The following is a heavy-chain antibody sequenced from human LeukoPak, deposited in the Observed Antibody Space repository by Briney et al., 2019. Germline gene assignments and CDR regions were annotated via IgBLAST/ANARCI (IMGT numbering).Heavy chain of an antibody. CDR1: GFTFSSYS. D-gene: IGHD3-10*01. CDR3: AAPRDYYGSGSYFDY. CDR2: ISSSSSYI. V-gene: IGHV3-21*01. Sequence: GGSLRLSCAASGFTFSSYSMNWVRQAPGKGLEWVSSISSSSSYIYYADSVKGRFTISRDNAKNSLYLQMNSLRAEDTAVYYCAAPRDYYGSGSYFDYWGQGTMVTVSS. J-gene: IGHJ3*01.